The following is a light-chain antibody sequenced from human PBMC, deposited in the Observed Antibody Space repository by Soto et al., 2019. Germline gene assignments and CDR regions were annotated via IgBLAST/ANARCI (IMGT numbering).Light chain of an antibody. V-gene: IGKV3D-15*01. CDR2: SAS. CDR1: QSLSNS. Sequence: IVVTQSPGTLSVSPGEGATLSCRASQSLSNSLAWYQQRPGQAPRLLIYSASTRATGIPARFSGRGSGTEFTLTISSLQSEDFAIYYCQQYSNWLRSFGQGTRLEI. CDR3: QQYSNWLRS. J-gene: IGKJ5*01.